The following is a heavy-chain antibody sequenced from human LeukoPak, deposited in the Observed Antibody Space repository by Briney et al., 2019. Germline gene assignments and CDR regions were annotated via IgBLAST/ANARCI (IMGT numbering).Heavy chain of an antibody. J-gene: IGHJ4*02. Sequence: ASVKVSCKASGYTFTSYDISWVRQATGQGLEWMGWMNPNSGDTVYAQKFQGRVTITADESTSTAYMELSSLRSEDTAVYYCAYGDKRGFDYWGQGTLVTVSS. CDR3: AYGDKRGFDY. D-gene: IGHD4-17*01. CDR1: GYTFTSYD. CDR2: MNPNSGDT. V-gene: IGHV1-8*01.